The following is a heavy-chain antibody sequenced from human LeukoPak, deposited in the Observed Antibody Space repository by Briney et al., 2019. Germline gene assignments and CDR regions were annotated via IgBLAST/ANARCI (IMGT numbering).Heavy chain of an antibody. CDR3: AKAPITMVRGVPDY. J-gene: IGHJ4*02. CDR2: ISDSGGST. Sequence: PGGSLRLSCAAYGFNFSGYAMTWVRQAPGKGLEWVSAISDSGGSTYYADSVKGRFTISRDNSKNTLYLQMNSLRAEDTAVYYCAKAPITMVRGVPDYWGQGTLVTVSS. D-gene: IGHD3-10*01. CDR1: GFNFSGYA. V-gene: IGHV3-23*01.